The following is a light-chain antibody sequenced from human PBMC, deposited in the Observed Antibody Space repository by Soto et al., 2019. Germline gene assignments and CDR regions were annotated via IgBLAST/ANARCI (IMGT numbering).Light chain of an antibody. CDR1: QSVRSSY. V-gene: IGKV3D-20*02. CDR3: QQRSNWPIT. CDR2: GAS. Sequence: EIVLTQSPDTLSLSPGERATLSCRASQSVRSSYFAWYQQKPGQAPRLLIFGASTRATGVPAGFSGSGSGTDFTLTISSLEPEDFAVYYCQQRSNWPITFGQGTRLEIK. J-gene: IGKJ5*01.